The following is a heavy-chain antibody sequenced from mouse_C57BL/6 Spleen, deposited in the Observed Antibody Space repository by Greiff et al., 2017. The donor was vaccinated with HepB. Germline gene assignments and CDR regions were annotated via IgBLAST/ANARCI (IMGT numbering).Heavy chain of an antibody. J-gene: IGHJ2*01. CDR1: GYTFTSYW. Sequence: QVQLQQPGAELVMPGASVKLSCKASGYTFTSYWMPWVKQRPGQGLEWIGEIDPSDSYTNYNQKFKGKSTLTVDKSSSAAYMQLSSLTSEDSAVYYCARRGLWDFDYWGQGTTLTVSS. CDR2: IDPSDSYT. D-gene: IGHD6-1*01. V-gene: IGHV1-69*01. CDR3: ARRGLWDFDY.